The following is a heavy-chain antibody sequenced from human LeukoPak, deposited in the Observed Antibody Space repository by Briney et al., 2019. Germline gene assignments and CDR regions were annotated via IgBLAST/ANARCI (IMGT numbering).Heavy chain of an antibody. CDR3: ARDPHYDFWTGYYDY. CDR1: GFTISGYW. Sequence: GGSLRLSCAASGFTISGYWMHWVRQVPGEGLVWVSRISGDGSTTTYADSVKGRFTISRDNAKNSLYLQMNSLRAEDTAVYYCARDPHYDFWTGYYDYWGQGTLVTVSS. V-gene: IGHV3-74*01. D-gene: IGHD3-3*01. CDR2: ISGDGSTT. J-gene: IGHJ4*02.